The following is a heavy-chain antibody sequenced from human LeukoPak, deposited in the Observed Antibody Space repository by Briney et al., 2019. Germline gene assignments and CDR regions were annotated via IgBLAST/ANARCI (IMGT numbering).Heavy chain of an antibody. V-gene: IGHV3-7*02. J-gene: IGHJ4*02. D-gene: IGHD2-15*01. CDR2: IKQDGSDE. Sequence: GGSLRLSCAASGFTFSTYWMTWGRQAPGKGMEWVANIKQDGSDEYYVDSVKGRFTISRDNPKNSLFLQMNSLRAEDTAVYYCARGVPSGVDYFDYWGQGTLVTVSS. CDR3: ARGVPSGVDYFDY. CDR1: GFTFSTYW.